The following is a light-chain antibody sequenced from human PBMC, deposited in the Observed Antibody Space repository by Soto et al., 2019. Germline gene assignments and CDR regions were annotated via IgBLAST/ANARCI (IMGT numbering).Light chain of an antibody. Sequence: QSVLTQPPSVSGAPGQRVTISCTEGSSNIGAGYDVHWYQQLPGTAPKLLIYGNSNRPSGVPYRFSGSKSGTSASLAITGLQAEDEADYYCQSYDSSLSGWVFGGGTKLTVL. CDR2: GNS. J-gene: IGLJ3*02. V-gene: IGLV1-40*01. CDR3: QSYDSSLSGWV. CDR1: SSNIGAGYD.